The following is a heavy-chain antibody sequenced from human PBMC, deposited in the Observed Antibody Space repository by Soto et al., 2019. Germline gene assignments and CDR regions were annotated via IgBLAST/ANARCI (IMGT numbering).Heavy chain of an antibody. V-gene: IGHV4-30-2*06. CDR3: ATYRKFFQI. CDR1: GESMTTGDYS. Sequence: SETLSLTCTVSGESMTTGDYSWSWLRQSPGKGLEWLGYVYRTGNTHYSPSLESRVTISVDRSKNHFFLNLTSVTAADTAVYYCATYRKFFQIWGQGTKVTVSS. CDR2: VYRTGNT. J-gene: IGHJ3*02.